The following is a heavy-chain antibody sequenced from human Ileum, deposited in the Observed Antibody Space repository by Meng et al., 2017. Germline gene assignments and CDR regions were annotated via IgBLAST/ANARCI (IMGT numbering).Heavy chain of an antibody. Sequence: QGELRGSGPCLGEPQGTLSLTCAVSGRSISSSGWWSWVRQTPGKGLEWIAEMNLGGSPNYNPSLKSRVTMSVDKSNDHLSLQLTSVTAADTAVYYCAHIFDSWGQGTLVTVSS. V-gene: IGHV4-4*03. CDR3: AHIFDS. J-gene: IGHJ4*02. CDR1: GRSISSSGW. CDR2: MNLGGSP.